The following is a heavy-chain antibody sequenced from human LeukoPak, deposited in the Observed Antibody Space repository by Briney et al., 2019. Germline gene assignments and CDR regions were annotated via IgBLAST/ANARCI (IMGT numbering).Heavy chain of an antibody. V-gene: IGHV4-59*08. CDR1: RSCISSYY. CDR2: IYYSGST. CDR3: ARHVFPGSGNFDY. J-gene: IGHJ4*02. D-gene: IGHD2-15*01. Sequence: SETLSLTCTGSRSCISSYYWRCIRQPPGKGLEWIGYIYYSGSTNYNPSLKSRVTISVDTSKNQFSLKLSSVTAADTAVYYCARHVFPGSGNFDYWGQGTLVTVSS.